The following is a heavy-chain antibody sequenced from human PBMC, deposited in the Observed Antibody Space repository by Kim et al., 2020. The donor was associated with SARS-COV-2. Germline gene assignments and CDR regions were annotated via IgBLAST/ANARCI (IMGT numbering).Heavy chain of an antibody. D-gene: IGHD2-2*02. CDR1: GFTFSSYD. CDR3: ARAAMGCSSTSCYMWGANNYGMDV. V-gene: IGHV3-13*05. J-gene: IGHJ6*02. Sequence: GGSLRLSCAASGFTFSSYDMHWVRQATGKGLEWVSAIGTAGDPYYPGSVKGRFTISRENAKNSLYLQMNSLRAGDTAVYYCARAAMGCSSTSCYMWGANNYGMDVWGQGTTVTVSS. CDR2: IGTAGDP.